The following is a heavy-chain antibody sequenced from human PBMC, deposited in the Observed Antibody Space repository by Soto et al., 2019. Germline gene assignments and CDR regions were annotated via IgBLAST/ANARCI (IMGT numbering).Heavy chain of an antibody. Sequence: PSETLSLTCAVYGGSFSGYYWSWIRQPPGKGLEWIGEINHSGSTNYNPSLKSRVTISVDTSKNQFSLKLSSVTAADTAVYYCARERGEVTVTTDYYYYMDVWGKGNPGHRLL. CDR2: INHSGST. CDR1: GGSFSGYY. V-gene: IGHV4-34*01. CDR3: ARERGEVTVTTDYYYYMDV. J-gene: IGHJ6*03. D-gene: IGHD4-17*01.